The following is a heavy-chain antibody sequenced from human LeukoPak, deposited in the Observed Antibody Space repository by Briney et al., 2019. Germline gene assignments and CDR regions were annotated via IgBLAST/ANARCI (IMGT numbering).Heavy chain of an antibody. V-gene: IGHV4-4*07. CDR2: IYTSGST. CDR3: ARENYYDSSGPLGY. Sequence: SETLSLTCTVSGCSISSYYWSWIRQPAGKGLEWIGRIYTSGSTNYNPSLKSRVTMSVDTSKNQFSLKLSSVTAADTAVYYCARENYYDSSGPLGYWGQGTLVTVSS. J-gene: IGHJ4*02. CDR1: GCSISSYY. D-gene: IGHD3-22*01.